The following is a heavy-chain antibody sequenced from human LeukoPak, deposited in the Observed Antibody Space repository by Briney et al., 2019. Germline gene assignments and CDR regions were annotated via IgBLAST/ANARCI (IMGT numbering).Heavy chain of an antibody. CDR1: GGSISSYY. CDR2: IYYSGST. D-gene: IGHD5-18*01. Sequence: SETLSLTCTVSGGSISSYYWSWIRQPPGKGLEWIGNIYYSGSTTYNPSLKSRVTISIDTSKNQFSLKLSSVTAADTALYYCAREERGSSYGWAFDIWGQGTMFTVSS. J-gene: IGHJ3*02. CDR3: AREERGSSYGWAFDI. V-gene: IGHV4-59*12.